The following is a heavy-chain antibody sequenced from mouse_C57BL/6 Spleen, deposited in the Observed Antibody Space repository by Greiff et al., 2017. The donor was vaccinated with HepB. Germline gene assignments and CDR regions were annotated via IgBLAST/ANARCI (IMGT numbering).Heavy chain of an antibody. CDR2: IDPSDSYT. CDR1: GYTFTSYW. Sequence: QVQLQQPGAELVKPGASVKLSCKASGYTFTSYWMQWVKQRPGQGLEWIGEIDPSDSYTNYNQKFKGKATLTVDTSSSTAYMQLSSLTSEESAVYYCARAGTTVVAENAMDYWGQGTSVTVSS. J-gene: IGHJ4*01. D-gene: IGHD1-1*01. CDR3: ARAGTTVVAENAMDY. V-gene: IGHV1-50*01.